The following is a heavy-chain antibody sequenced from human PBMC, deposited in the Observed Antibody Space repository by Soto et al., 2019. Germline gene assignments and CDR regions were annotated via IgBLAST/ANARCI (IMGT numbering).Heavy chain of an antibody. J-gene: IGHJ3*02. CDR3: AHRHDLGGFDI. V-gene: IGHV2-5*01. CDR1: GFSLNTRAVG. D-gene: IGHD2-15*01. Sequence: SGPTLVNPTQTLTLTCTFSGFSLNTRAVGVGWIRQPPGKALEWLALINWNDDERYSPSLKDRLTITKDTSRNHVVLTMTNVDPVDTATYYCAHRHDLGGFDICGQRTTVTVPS. CDR2: INWNDDE.